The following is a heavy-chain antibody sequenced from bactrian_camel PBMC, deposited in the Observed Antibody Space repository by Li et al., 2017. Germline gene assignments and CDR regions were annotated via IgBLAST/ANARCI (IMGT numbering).Heavy chain of an antibody. Sequence: HVQLVESGGDLVQPGGSLRLSCEASGFTFSSYWLSWVRQAPGKGPEWVSGIYADARGPIYADSVKGRFTISRDNAKTTLYLQMNNLKSEDTALYYCAKALGGGNYYTGEYNYWGQGTQVTVS. J-gene: IGHJ4*01. CDR2: IYADARGP. CDR1: GFTFSSYW. CDR3: AKALGGGNYYTGEYNY. D-gene: IGHD2*01. V-gene: IGHV3S6*01.